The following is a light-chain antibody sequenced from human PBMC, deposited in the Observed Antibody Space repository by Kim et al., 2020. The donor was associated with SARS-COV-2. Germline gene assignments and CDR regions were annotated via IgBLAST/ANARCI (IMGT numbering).Light chain of an antibody. CDR2: WAS. J-gene: IGKJ1*01. CDR3: QQYYSTPPK. Sequence: DIVMTQSPDSLAVSLGERATINCKSSQSVLYSSNNKNYLAWYQQKPGQPPKLLIYWASTRESGVPDRFSGSGSGTDFTLTISSLRAEDVAVYYCQQYYSTPPKFGQGTKVDIK. CDR1: QSVLYSSNNKNY. V-gene: IGKV4-1*01.